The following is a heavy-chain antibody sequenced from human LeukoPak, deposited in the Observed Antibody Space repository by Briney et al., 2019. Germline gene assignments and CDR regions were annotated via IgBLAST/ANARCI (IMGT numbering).Heavy chain of an antibody. D-gene: IGHD2-15*01. CDR3: ARDSKYCSGGSCPTLYNWFDP. V-gene: IGHV1-2*02. Sequence: GASVKVSCKASGYTFTGYYMHWVRQAPGQGLEWMGWINPNSGGTNYAQKFQGRVTMTRDTSISTAYMELSRLRSDDTAVYYCARDSKYCSGGSCPTLYNWFDPWGQGTLVTVSS. CDR1: GYTFTGYY. CDR2: INPNSGGT. J-gene: IGHJ5*02.